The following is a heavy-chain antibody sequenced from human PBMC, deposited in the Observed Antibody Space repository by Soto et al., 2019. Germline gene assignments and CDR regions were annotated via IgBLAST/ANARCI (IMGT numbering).Heavy chain of an antibody. Sequence: SETLSLTGTVSGGSISSYYWNWIRQPPGKGLEWIGSMYYRGSTNNNPSLKSRVTISVDTSKNQLSLKVTSVTAADTAVYYCTSELRAHGAFDIWGQGTKVTVSS. J-gene: IGHJ3*02. CDR3: TSELRAHGAFDI. V-gene: IGHV4-59*01. CDR2: MYYRGST. CDR1: GGSISSYY. D-gene: IGHD4-17*01.